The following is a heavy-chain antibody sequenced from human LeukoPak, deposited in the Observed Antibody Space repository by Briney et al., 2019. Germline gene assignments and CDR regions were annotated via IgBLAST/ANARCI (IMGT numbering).Heavy chain of an antibody. Sequence: SETLSLTCTVSGDSISSYYWSWIRQPPGKGLEWIGYIYYSGSTNYNPSLKSRVTISVDTSKNQFSLKLSSVIAADTAVYYCARGGHEANTYSSSWYSTWGQRTLVTVSS. CDR3: ARGGHEANTYSSSWYST. CDR2: IYYSGST. CDR1: GDSISSYY. J-gene: IGHJ5*02. V-gene: IGHV4-59*01. D-gene: IGHD6-13*01.